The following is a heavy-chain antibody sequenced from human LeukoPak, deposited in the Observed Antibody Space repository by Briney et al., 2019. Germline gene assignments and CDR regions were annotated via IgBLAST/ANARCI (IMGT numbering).Heavy chain of an antibody. CDR1: GYTFTSYA. J-gene: IGHJ4*02. CDR3: ARDRSGYSSSWYTENFDY. Sequence: ASVKVSCKASGYTFTSYAMHWVRQAPGQRLEWMGWINAGNGNTKYSQKLQGRVTMTTDTSTSTAYMELRSLRSDDTAVYYCARDRSGYSSSWYTENFDYWGQGTLVTVSS. V-gene: IGHV1-3*01. CDR2: INAGNGNT. D-gene: IGHD6-13*01.